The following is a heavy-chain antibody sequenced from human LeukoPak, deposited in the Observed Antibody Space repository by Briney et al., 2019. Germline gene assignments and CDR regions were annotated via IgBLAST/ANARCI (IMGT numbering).Heavy chain of an antibody. Sequence: GASVKVSCKASGYTFTSYGISWVRQAPGQGLEWMGWISAYNGNTNYAQKFQGRVTMTTDTSTSTAYMELRSLRSDDTAVYYCARAGSFWSGLNWFDPWGQGTLVTVSS. CDR3: ARAGSFWSGLNWFDP. CDR2: ISAYNGNT. J-gene: IGHJ5*02. V-gene: IGHV1-18*01. D-gene: IGHD3-3*01. CDR1: GYTFTSYG.